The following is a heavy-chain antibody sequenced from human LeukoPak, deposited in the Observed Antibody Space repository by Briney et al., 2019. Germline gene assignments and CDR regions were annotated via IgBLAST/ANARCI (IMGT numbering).Heavy chain of an antibody. Sequence: GGSLRLSCAVSGLTFSSSWMGWVRQAPGRGLEWVASINPDGNKKYSADSVKGRFTISRDNAENSLYLQMNSLRVEDTAFYYCARDLAYSRLDYWGQGMLVTVSS. D-gene: IGHD5-18*01. CDR1: GLTFSSSW. V-gene: IGHV3-7*01. J-gene: IGHJ4*02. CDR3: ARDLAYSRLDY. CDR2: INPDGNKK.